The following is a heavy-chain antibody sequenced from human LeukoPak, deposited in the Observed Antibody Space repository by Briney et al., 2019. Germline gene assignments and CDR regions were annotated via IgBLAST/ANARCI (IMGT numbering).Heavy chain of an antibody. J-gene: IGHJ4*02. CDR3: ARDYYDSSGYYPWGY. D-gene: IGHD3-22*01. V-gene: IGHV3-30*03. Sequence: PGGSLRLSCAASGFTFDDYAMHWVRQAPGKGLEWVAVISYDGSNKYYADSVKGRFTSSRDNSKNTLYLQMNSLRAEDTAVYYCARDYYDSSGYYPWGYWGQGTLVTVSS. CDR2: ISYDGSNK. CDR1: GFTFDDYA.